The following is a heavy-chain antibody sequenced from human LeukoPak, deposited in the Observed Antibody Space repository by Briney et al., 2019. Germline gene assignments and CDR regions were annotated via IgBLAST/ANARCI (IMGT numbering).Heavy chain of an antibody. V-gene: IGHV3-7*01. D-gene: IGHD1-26*01. CDR1: GFTFSTYW. Sequence: GGSLRLSCAASGFTFSTYWMVWVRQAPGKGLEWVANIDQGGSTKYYVDSLKGRLTISRDNAKNSLYLQMNSLRAEDTAVYYCVRDKGGRSGAIYYDAFDVWGQGTMVTVSS. CDR3: VRDKGGRSGAIYYDAFDV. CDR2: IDQGGSTK. J-gene: IGHJ3*01.